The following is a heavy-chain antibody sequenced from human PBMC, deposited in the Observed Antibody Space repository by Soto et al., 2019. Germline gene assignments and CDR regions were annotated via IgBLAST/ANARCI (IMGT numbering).Heavy chain of an antibody. CDR3: ARERARWWLALSYYYGMDV. Sequence: GASVKVSCKASGHTFTSYGISWVRQAPGQGLEWMGWISAYNGNTNYAQKLQGRVTMTTDTSTSTAYMELRSLRSDDTAVYYCARERARWWLALSYYYGMDVWGQGTTVTVSS. J-gene: IGHJ6*02. CDR2: ISAYNGNT. D-gene: IGHD2-15*01. CDR1: GHTFTSYG. V-gene: IGHV1-18*04.